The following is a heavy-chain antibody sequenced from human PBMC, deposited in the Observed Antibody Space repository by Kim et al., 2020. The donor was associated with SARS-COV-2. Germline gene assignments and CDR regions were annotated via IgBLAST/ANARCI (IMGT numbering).Heavy chain of an antibody. CDR1: GGSISSSNW. Sequence: SETLSLTCAVSGGSISSSNWWSWVRQPPGKGLEWIGEIYHSGSTNYNPSLKSRVTISVDKSKNQFSLKLSSVTAADTAVYYCARATVVPAAPGEDYYYYGMDVWGQGTTVTISS. J-gene: IGHJ6*02. V-gene: IGHV4-4*02. CDR2: IYHSGST. CDR3: ARATVVPAAPGEDYYYYGMDV. D-gene: IGHD2-2*01.